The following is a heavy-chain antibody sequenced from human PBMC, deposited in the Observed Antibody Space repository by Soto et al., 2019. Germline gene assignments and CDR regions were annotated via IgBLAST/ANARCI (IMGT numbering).Heavy chain of an antibody. J-gene: IGHJ6*03. CDR2: ISSSSSYI. D-gene: IGHD4-17*01. CDR1: GFTFSSYS. CDR3: TRSYQDDGDFYYYYYYMDV. Sequence: GGSLRLSCAASGFTFSSYSMNWVRQAPGKGLEWVSSISSSSSYIYYADSVKGRFTISRDNAKNSLYLQMNSLRAEDTAVYYCTRSYQDDGDFYYYYYYMDVWGKGTTVTVSS. V-gene: IGHV3-21*01.